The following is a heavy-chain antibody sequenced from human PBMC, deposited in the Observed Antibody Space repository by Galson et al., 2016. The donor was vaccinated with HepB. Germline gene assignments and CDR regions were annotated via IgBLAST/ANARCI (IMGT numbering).Heavy chain of an antibody. CDR2: ISYDGSNK. CDR3: ARETIDYYYYGMDV. CDR1: GFTFSSYT. D-gene: IGHD1-7*01. Sequence: SLRLSCAASGFTFSSYTMHWVRQAPGKGLEWVAVISYDGSNKYYADSVKGRFTISRDDSKNTLYLQMNSLRAEDTAVYYCARETIDYYYYGMDVWGQGTTVTVSS. J-gene: IGHJ6*02. V-gene: IGHV3-30*04.